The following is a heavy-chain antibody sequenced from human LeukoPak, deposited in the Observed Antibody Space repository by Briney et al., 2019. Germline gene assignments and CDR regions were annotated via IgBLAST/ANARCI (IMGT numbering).Heavy chain of an antibody. D-gene: IGHD1-26*01. J-gene: IGHJ4*02. CDR2: IYYSGST. V-gene: IGHV4-59*01. Sequence: PSETLSLTCTVSGAPISSYYWSWIRQPPGKGLEWIGYIYYSGSTNYNPSLKSRVTISLATSKNQFSLKLSSVTAADTAVYYCATYRGSGEFDYWGQGTLVTASS. CDR1: GAPISSYY. CDR3: ATYRGSGEFDY.